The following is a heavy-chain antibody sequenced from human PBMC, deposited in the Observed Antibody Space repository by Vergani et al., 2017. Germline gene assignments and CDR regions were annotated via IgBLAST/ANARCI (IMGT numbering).Heavy chain of an antibody. Sequence: QVQLQESGPGLVKPSQTLSLTCTVSGGSISSGSYYWSWIRQPAGKGLEWIGRIYTSGSTNYNPSLKSRVTMSVDTSKNQFSLKLSSVTAADTAVYYCARDLRGDYCSSTSCKPYYYYGMDVWGQGTTVTVSS. D-gene: IGHD2-2*01. CDR3: ARDLRGDYCSSTSCKPYYYYGMDV. CDR1: GGSISSGSYY. CDR2: IYTSGST. V-gene: IGHV4-61*02. J-gene: IGHJ6*02.